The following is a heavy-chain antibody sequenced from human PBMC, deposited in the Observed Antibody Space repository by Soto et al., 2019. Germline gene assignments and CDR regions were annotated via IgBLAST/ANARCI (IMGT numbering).Heavy chain of an antibody. D-gene: IGHD1-7*01. CDR3: AWLELRAHDAFGI. V-gene: IGHV3-48*03. CDR2: IRSSGSTI. Sequence: RLSCAASGFPFSSYEMNWSRQATGKGLDWVSYIRSSGSTIYYADSVRGRFTSSRDNVKSSLYLQMHSLRAEDTAVYYCAWLELRAHDAFGIWGQGTMVTVSS. J-gene: IGHJ3*02. CDR1: GFPFSSYE.